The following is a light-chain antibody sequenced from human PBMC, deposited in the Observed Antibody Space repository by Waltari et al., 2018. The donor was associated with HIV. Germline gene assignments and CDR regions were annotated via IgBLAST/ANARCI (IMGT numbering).Light chain of an antibody. V-gene: IGLV2-23*02. CDR1: SSDVGSYNL. J-gene: IGLJ2*01. Sequence: QSALTQPASVSGSPGQSITISCAGTSSDVGSYNLVSWYQQHPGKAPKLMIYEVSKRPSGVSSGFSGSKSGSTASLTISGLQAEDEADYYCCSYAGVYVVFGGGTKLTVL. CDR3: CSYAGVYVV. CDR2: EVS.